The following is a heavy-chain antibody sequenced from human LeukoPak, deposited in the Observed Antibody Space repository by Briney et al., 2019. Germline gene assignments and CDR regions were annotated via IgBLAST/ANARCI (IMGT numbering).Heavy chain of an antibody. Sequence: PGGSLRLSCVVSGLTANSKYMSWVRQAPGKGLEWVSVIYSGGTTNYADYVKGRFIVYRDNSKNTLYLQMNSLRAEDTAVYYCASKVTTGYWGQGTLVTVSS. V-gene: IGHV3-66*01. D-gene: IGHD1-14*01. CDR3: ASKVTTGY. J-gene: IGHJ4*02. CDR1: GLTANSKY. CDR2: IYSGGTT.